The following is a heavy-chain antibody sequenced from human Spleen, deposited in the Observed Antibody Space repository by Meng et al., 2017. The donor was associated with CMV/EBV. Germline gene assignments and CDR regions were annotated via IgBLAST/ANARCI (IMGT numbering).Heavy chain of an antibody. V-gene: IGHV3-30-3*01. CDR3: VGGSSGFSFDY. D-gene: IGHD3-16*01. Sequence: GGSLRLSCAASGFTFSSYAMHWVRQAPGKGLEWVAVISYDGSNKYYADSVKGRFTISRDNSKNTLYLQMNSLRAEDTAVYYCVGGSSGFSFDYWGQGTLVTV. CDR1: GFTFSSYA. J-gene: IGHJ4*02. CDR2: ISYDGSNK.